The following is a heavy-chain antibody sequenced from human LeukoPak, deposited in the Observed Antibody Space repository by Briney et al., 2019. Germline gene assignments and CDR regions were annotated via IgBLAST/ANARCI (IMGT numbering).Heavy chain of an antibody. J-gene: IGHJ6*02. CDR2: INQDGSEK. V-gene: IGHV3-7*03. D-gene: IGHD3-16*01. CDR1: GSTFRSYW. Sequence: PGGSLRLSCVASGSTFRSYWINWVRQAPGKGLEWVANINQDGSEKYYVDSVKGRFTISRDNAKNSLYLQMSNLRAEDTAVYFCARGGGLDVWGQGATVTVSS. CDR3: ARGGGLDV.